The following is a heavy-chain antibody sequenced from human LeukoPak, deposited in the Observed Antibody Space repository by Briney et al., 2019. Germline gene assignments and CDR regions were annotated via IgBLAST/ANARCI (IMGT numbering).Heavy chain of an antibody. J-gene: IGHJ6*03. CDR2: INPNSGGT. Sequence: ASVKVSCKASGYTFTGYYMHWVRQAPGQGLEWMGWINPNSGGTNYAQKFQGRVTMTRDTSISTAYMELSRLRSDDTAVYYCARDYYDSSEGYYMDVWGKGTTVTISS. CDR3: ARDYYDSSEGYYMDV. V-gene: IGHV1-2*02. CDR1: GYTFTGYY. D-gene: IGHD3-22*01.